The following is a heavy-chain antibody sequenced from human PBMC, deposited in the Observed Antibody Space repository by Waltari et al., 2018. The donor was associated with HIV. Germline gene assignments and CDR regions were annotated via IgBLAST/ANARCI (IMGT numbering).Heavy chain of an antibody. D-gene: IGHD2-8*01. CDR1: GFTFSSYG. V-gene: IGHV3-33*01. CDR2: IWYDGSNK. Sequence: QVQLVESGGGVVQPGRSLRLSCAASGFTFSSYGMHWVRQAPGKGLGWVAFIWYDGSNKYYADAVKGRFTISRDNSKNRLYLQMNSLGAEDTAVYYCARENGFRSRDAFDIWGQGTMVTVSS. J-gene: IGHJ3*02. CDR3: ARENGFRSRDAFDI.